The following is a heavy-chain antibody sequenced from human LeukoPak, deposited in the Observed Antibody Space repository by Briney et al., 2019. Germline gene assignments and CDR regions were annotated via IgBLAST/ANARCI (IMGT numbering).Heavy chain of an antibody. CDR2: ISSSSSYI. D-gene: IGHD2-2*01. Sequence: GGSLRLSCAASGFTFSSYSMNWVRQAPGKGLEWVSSISSSSSYIYYADSVKGGFTISRDNAKNSLYLQMNSLRAEDTAVYYCARGAGYCSSTSCPLYYYYGMDVWGQGTTVTVSS. CDR3: ARGAGYCSSTSCPLYYYYGMDV. V-gene: IGHV3-21*01. CDR1: GFTFSSYS. J-gene: IGHJ6*02.